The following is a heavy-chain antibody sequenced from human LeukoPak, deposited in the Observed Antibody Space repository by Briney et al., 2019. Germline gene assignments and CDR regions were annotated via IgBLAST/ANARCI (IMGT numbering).Heavy chain of an antibody. J-gene: IGHJ2*01. CDR1: GFTFSSYW. CDR2: INSDGSST. CDR3: ARTQTDRTRYCSSTSCYSDGRKFDL. Sequence: GGSLRLSCAASGFTFSSYWMHWVRQAPGKGLVWVSRINSDGSSTSYADSVKGRFTISRDNAKNTLYLQMNSLRAEDTAVYYCARTQTDRTRYCSSTSCYSDGRKFDLWGRGTLVTVSS. D-gene: IGHD2-2*02. V-gene: IGHV3-74*01.